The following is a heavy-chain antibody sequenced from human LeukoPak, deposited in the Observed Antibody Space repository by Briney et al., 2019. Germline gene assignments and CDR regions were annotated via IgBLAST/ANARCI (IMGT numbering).Heavy chain of an antibody. CDR2: IVVGSGNT. Sequence: SVKVSCKASGFTFTSSAMQWVRQARGQRLEWIGWIVVGSGNTNYAQKFQERVTITRDMSTSTAYMELSSLRSEDTAVYYCARGMKRGYSYGLVGYWGQGTLVTVSS. CDR3: ARGMKRGYSYGLVGY. V-gene: IGHV1-58*02. CDR1: GFTFTSSA. D-gene: IGHD5-18*01. J-gene: IGHJ4*02.